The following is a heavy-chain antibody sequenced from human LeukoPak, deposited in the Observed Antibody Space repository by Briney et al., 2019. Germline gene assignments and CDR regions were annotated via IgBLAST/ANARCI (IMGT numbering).Heavy chain of an antibody. CDR1: GYTFTGYY. V-gene: IGHV1-2*02. D-gene: IGHD3-3*01. Sequence: VASVKVSCKASGYTFTGYYMHWVRQAPGQGLEWMGWINPNSGGTNYAQKFQGRVTMTRDTSISTAYMELSRLRSDDTAVYYCARETYYDFWSWLAWGQGTLVTVSS. J-gene: IGHJ5*02. CDR3: ARETYYDFWSWLA. CDR2: INPNSGGT.